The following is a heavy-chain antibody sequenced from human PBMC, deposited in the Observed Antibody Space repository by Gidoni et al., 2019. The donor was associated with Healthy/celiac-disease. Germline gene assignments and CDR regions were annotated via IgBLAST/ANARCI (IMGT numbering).Heavy chain of an antibody. CDR2: ISWNSGSI. CDR1: GFTFDDYA. CDR3: AKAPLPDSSLDY. D-gene: IGHD6-13*01. Sequence: EVQLVESGGGLVQPGRSLRLSCAASGFTFDDYAMHWVRQAPERGLEVVSGISWNSGSIGYADSVKGRFTISRDNAKNSLYLQMNSLRAEDTALYYCAKAPLPDSSLDYWGQGTLVTVSS. J-gene: IGHJ4*02. V-gene: IGHV3-9*01.